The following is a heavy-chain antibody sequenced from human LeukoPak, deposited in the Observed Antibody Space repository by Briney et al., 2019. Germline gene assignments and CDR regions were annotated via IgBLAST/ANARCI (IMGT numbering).Heavy chain of an antibody. CDR2: IYTSGST. Sequence: TASETLSLTCTVSGGSISSYYWSWIRQPAGKGLEWIGRIYTSGSTNYNPSLKSRVTMSVDTSRNQFSLKLSSVTAADTAVYYCARGTQVWFGQQNWFDPWGQGTLVTVSS. V-gene: IGHV4-4*07. D-gene: IGHD3-10*01. J-gene: IGHJ5*02. CDR3: ARGTQVWFGQQNWFDP. CDR1: GGSISSYY.